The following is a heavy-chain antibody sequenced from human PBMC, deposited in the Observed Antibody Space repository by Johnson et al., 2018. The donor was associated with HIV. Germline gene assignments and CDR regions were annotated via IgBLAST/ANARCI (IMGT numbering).Heavy chain of an antibody. D-gene: IGHD1-14*01. CDR1: GFTVSSNY. V-gene: IGHV3-66*02. CDR3: ARDQGGNHNAFDI. Sequence: VQLVESGGGLVQPGGSLRLSCAASGFTVSSNYMSWVRQAPGKGLVWVSVIYSGGITYDADSVKGRFTISRDNSKNTLYLQMHSLRIEDTAVYYCARDQGGNHNAFDIWGQGTMVSVSS. J-gene: IGHJ3*02. CDR2: IYSGGIT.